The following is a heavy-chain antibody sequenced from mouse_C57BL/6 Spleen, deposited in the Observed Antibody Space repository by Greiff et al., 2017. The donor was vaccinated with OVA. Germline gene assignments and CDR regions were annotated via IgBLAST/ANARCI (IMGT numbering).Heavy chain of an antibody. CDR3: ARLSTTVVATAMDY. D-gene: IGHD1-1*01. CDR2: IDPSDSET. V-gene: IGHV1-52*01. J-gene: IGHJ4*01. Sequence: VQLQQPGAELVRPGSSVKLSCKASGYTFTSYWMHWVKPRPIQGLEWIGNIDPSDSETHYNQKFQDKATLTVDKSSRTAYMPLSHLPSEDSSVFYCARLSTTVVATAMDYWGQGTSATVSS. CDR1: GYTFTSYW.